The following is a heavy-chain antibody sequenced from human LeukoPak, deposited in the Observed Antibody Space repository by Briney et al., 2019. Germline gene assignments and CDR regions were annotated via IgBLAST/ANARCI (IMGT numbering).Heavy chain of an antibody. CDR2: ISSSSSTI. J-gene: IGHJ2*01. CDR3: AKSPRDCSSTSCYVVLYWYFDL. CDR1: GFTFSSYS. Sequence: PGGSLRLSCAASGFTFSSYSMNWVRQAPGKGLEWVSYISSSSSTIYHADSVKGRFTISRDNAKNSLYLQMNSLRAEDTAVYYCAKSPRDCSSTSCYVVLYWYFDLWGRGTLVTVSS. V-gene: IGHV3-48*01. D-gene: IGHD2-2*01.